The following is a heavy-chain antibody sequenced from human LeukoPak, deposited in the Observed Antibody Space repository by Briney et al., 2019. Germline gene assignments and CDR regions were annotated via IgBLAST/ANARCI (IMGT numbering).Heavy chain of an antibody. D-gene: IGHD2-2*01. V-gene: IGHV3-23*01. CDR1: GFTFSNYA. CDR2: ISGGGDNT. J-gene: IGHJ6*03. Sequence: GGSLRLSCAASGFTFSNYAMSWVRQAPGKGLEWVSAISGGGDNTYYADSVQGRFTISRDSAKNSLYLQMNSLRAEDTAVYYCARAPYCSSTSCYVHYYYYMDVWGKGTTVTVSS. CDR3: ARAPYCSSTSCYVHYYYYMDV.